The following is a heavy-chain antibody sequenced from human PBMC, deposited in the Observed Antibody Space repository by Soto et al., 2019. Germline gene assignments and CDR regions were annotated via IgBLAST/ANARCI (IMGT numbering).Heavy chain of an antibody. J-gene: IGHJ4*02. V-gene: IGHV4-59*01. CDR1: GGSITSFY. Sequence: QVQLRESGPGLVKPSETLSLTCTVSGGSITSFYWSWVRQPPGKGLEWIGYIYYNGNTNYNPSLKGRVTISVDTSKNPFSLDLSSVAAAEQAVYYRSGGSSGWFPRALEYWGQGNLVNGSS. D-gene: IGHD6-19*01. CDR2: IYYNGNT. CDR3: SGGSSGWFPRALEY.